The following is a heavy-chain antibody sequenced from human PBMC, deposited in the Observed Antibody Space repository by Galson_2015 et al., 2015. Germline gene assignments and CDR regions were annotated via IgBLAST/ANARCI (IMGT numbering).Heavy chain of an antibody. CDR2: IYSGGSR. Sequence: SLRLSCEASGLTVSTNYMPWVRQAPGKGLEWLSIIYSGGSRYYADPVKGRIAISRDNSKNTLDLQVNSLRVDDTAVYYCATGNKPFRYFDSWGQGTLVTVSS. CDR3: ATGNKPFRYFDS. J-gene: IGHJ4*02. D-gene: IGHD1/OR15-1a*01. V-gene: IGHV3-53*01. CDR1: GLTVSTNY.